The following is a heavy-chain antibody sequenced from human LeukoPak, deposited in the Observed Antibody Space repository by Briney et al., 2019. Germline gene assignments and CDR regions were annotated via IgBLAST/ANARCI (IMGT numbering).Heavy chain of an antibody. CDR3: ANRWGLDY. D-gene: IGHD3-16*01. Sequence: GGSLRLSCAASGFTFSNYWMSWVRQAPGKGLVWVSRINSDGSSRHYADSVKGRFTISRDNSKNTLYLQMNSLRAEDTAVYYCANRWGLDYWGQGTLVTVSS. J-gene: IGHJ4*02. CDR2: INSDGSSR. CDR1: GFTFSNYW. V-gene: IGHV3-74*01.